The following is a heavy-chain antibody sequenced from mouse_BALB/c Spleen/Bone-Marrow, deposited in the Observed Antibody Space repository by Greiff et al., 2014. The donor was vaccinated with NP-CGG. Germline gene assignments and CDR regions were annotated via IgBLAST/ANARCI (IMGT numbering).Heavy chain of an antibody. CDR1: GFNIEDSY. D-gene: IGHD1-1*01. J-gene: IGHJ2*01. CDR3: ARNYGSSLDY. Sequence: VQLKQSGAELVRPGASVKSSCTTSGFNIEDSYIYWMKQRPEQGLGWIGRIDPANGNTKYDPKFQGKATITMDTSSATAYLQRSILASDDTAVYDWARNYGSSLDYWGQGTTLTVSS. V-gene: IGHV14-3*02. CDR2: IDPANGNT.